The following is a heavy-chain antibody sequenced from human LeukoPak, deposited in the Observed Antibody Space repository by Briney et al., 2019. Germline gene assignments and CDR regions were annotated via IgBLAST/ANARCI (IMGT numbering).Heavy chain of an antibody. CDR1: GGSISSSSYY. J-gene: IGHJ4*02. V-gene: IGHV4-39*01. D-gene: IGHD1-1*01. CDR2: IYYSGST. CDR3: ARGRVLDY. Sequence: PSETLSLTCTVPGGSISSSSYYWGWIRQPPGKGLEWIGSIYYSGSTYYNPSLKSRVTISVDTSKNQFSLKLSSVTAADTAVYYCARGRVLDYWGQGTLVTVSS.